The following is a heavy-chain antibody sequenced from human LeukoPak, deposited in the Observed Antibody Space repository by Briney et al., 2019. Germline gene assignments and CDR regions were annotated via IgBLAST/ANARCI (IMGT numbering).Heavy chain of an antibody. CDR3: ASSLVRFYFDY. V-gene: IGHV3-74*01. J-gene: IGHJ4*02. CDR1: GFTFRNYW. D-gene: IGHD3-10*01. Sequence: GGSLGLSCSASGFTFRNYWMHWVRQGPGKGLMWVSRINPESSSTTYADSVKGLFTISRDNAKNTVYLQMNSLRAEDTAVYYCASSLVRFYFDYWGQGTLVTVSS. CDR2: INPESSST.